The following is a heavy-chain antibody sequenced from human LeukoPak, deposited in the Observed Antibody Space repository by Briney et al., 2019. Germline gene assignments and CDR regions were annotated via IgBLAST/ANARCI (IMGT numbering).Heavy chain of an antibody. CDR2: ISHDGTKK. CDR1: GFTFSSFG. V-gene: IGHV3-30*18. J-gene: IGHJ5*02. CDR3: TKDPNGDYVGAFDP. D-gene: IGHD4-17*01. Sequence: GGSLRLSCATSGFTFSSFGIHWVRQAPGKGLEGVAVISHDGTKKHYGDSVKGRFTISRDNSQNTLYLQMNSLRAEDTAVYYCTKDPNGDYVGAFDPWGQGTLVTVSS.